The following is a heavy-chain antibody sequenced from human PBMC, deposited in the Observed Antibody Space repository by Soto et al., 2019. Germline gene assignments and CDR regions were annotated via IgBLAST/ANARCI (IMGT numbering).Heavy chain of an antibody. CDR3: GRAPIPILGTYWYFEL. CDR1: GDSVSSNSAA. D-gene: IGHD7-27*01. V-gene: IGHV6-1*01. J-gene: IGHJ2*01. CDR2: TYYRSKWYN. Sequence: SQTLSLTCAISGDSVSSNSAAWNWIRQSPSRGLEWLGRTYYRSKWYNDYAVSVKSRITINPDTSKNQFSLQLNSVTPEDAAVYYCGRAPIPILGTYWYFELWGRGPRVTVSS.